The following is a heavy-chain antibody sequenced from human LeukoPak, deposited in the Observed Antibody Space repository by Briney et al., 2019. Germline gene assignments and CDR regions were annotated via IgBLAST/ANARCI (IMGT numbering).Heavy chain of an antibody. V-gene: IGHV3-48*01. J-gene: IGHJ4*02. CDR2: ISSSSSTI. D-gene: IGHD6-19*01. CDR3: ARLRAPSGWYWDY. CDR1: GFTFSSYS. Sequence: GGSLRLSCAASGFTFSSYSMNWVRQAPGKGLEWVSYISSSSSTIYYADSVEGRFTISRDNAKNSLYLQMNSLRAEDTAVYYCARLRAPSGWYWDYWGQGTLVTVSS.